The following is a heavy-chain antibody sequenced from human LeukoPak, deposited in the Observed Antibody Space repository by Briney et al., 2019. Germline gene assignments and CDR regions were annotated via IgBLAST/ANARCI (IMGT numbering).Heavy chain of an antibody. CDR2: IRYDGSNK. D-gene: IGHD2-21*02. CDR1: GFTFSSYG. J-gene: IGHJ5*02. Sequence: GGYLRLSCAASGFTFSSYGMYWVRQAPGKGLEWVAFIRYDGSNKYYADSVKGRFTISRDNSKNTLYLQMNSLRAEDTAVYYCAKDHDSAYNWFDPWGQGTLVTVSS. CDR3: AKDHDSAYNWFDP. V-gene: IGHV3-30*02.